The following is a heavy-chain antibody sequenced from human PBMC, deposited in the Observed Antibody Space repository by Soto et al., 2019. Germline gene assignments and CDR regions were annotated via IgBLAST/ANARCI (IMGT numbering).Heavy chain of an antibody. J-gene: IGHJ4*02. Sequence: PGGSMRLSCAASGFTFSSHEMNWVRQAPGKGLEWISYISGSGNITYYADSVKGRFTISRDNAQKSLYLQMNSLRVEDTAVHYCARGGVYWGQGTLVTVSS. D-gene: IGHD2-8*01. CDR3: ARGGVY. CDR2: ISGSGNIT. CDR1: GFTFSSHE. V-gene: IGHV3-48*03.